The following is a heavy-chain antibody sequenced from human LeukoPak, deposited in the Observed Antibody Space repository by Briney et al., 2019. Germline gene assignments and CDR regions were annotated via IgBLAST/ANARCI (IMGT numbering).Heavy chain of an antibody. CDR2: ISHIGST. CDR1: GGTLSGYD. CDR3: ARQNPAAAGQGLAY. Sequence: KPSGTLSLTCTASGGTLSGYDLSWVRQPPGKGLEWLWYISHIGSTNYSPSLKSRITISVDTSKNQASLKLTSVTAADTAVYYCARQNPAAAGQGLAYSGQGALVTVSS. J-gene: IGHJ4*02. D-gene: IGHD6-13*01. V-gene: IGHV4-59*08.